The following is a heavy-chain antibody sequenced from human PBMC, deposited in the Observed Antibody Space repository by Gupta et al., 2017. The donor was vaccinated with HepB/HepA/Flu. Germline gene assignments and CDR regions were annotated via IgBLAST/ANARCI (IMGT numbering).Heavy chain of an antibody. Sequence: QVQFVESGGGVVQPGRSLRPSCAASALTFSRYGMNWVRQAPGKGLGWVAVLWYDGKTQYYADSVKGRFAISKDNSRNTLYLQMDSLRAEDSAVYYCATEDHGTSFDYWGHGTPVSVSS. J-gene: IGHJ4*01. CDR3: ATEDHGTSFDY. V-gene: IGHV3-33*01. CDR2: LWYDGKTQ. CDR1: ALTFSRYG.